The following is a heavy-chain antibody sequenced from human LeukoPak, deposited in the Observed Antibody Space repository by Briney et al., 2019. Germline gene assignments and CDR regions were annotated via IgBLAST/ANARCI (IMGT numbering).Heavy chain of an antibody. J-gene: IGHJ6*03. CDR2: IYYSGST. CDR1: GGSISSYY. CDR3: ATGTTVTTETNYYYYYYMDV. V-gene: IGHV4-59*01. D-gene: IGHD4-11*01. Sequence: SETLSLTCTVSGGSISSYYWSWIRQPPGKGLEWIGYIYYSGSTNYNPSLKSRVTISVDTSKNQFSLKLSSVTAADTAVYYCATGTTVTTETNYYYYYYMDVWGKGTTVTVSS.